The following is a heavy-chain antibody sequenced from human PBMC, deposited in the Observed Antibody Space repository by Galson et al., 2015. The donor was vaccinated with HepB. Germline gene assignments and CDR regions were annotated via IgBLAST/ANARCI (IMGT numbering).Heavy chain of an antibody. J-gene: IGHJ1*01. CDR1: GYNFTSYW. D-gene: IGHD3-10*01. CDR3: ARSSDSWYYRN. V-gene: IGHV5-51*03. Sequence: QSGAEVKKPGESLTISCKASGYNFTSYWIAWVRQMPGKGLEWMGIIYPDDSDARYGPSFEGQVTISVDKSLATAYLQWRHLKASVTAMYFWARSSDSWYYRNWGQGALVTVS. CDR2: IYPDDSDA.